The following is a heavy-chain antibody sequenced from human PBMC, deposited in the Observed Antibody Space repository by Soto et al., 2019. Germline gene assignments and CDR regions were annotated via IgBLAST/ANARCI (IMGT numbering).Heavy chain of an antibody. J-gene: IGHJ4*02. CDR3: ARVLKEALDY. CDR2: ISSSGSTI. CDR1: GFTFSSYE. V-gene: IGHV3-48*03. Sequence: EVQLVESGGGLVQPGGSLRLSCAASGFTFSSYEMNWVRQAPGQGLEWVSYISSSGSTIYYADSVKGRFTISRDNAKNSLYLQMNSLRAEDTAVYYCARVLKEALDYWGQGTLVTVS.